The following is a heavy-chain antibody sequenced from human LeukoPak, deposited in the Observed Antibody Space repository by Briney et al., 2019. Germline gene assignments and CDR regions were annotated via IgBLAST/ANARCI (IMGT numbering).Heavy chain of an antibody. J-gene: IGHJ4*02. CDR1: GYTFTGYY. CDR3: ARAKLVSSPIDY. D-gene: IGHD6-13*01. Sequence: ASVKVSCKASGYTFTGYYMHWVRQAPGQGLEWMGWINPNSGGTNYAQKFQGGVTMTRDTSISTAYMELSRLRSDDTAVYYCARAKLVSSPIDYRGQGTLVTVS. CDR2: INPNSGGT. V-gene: IGHV1-2*02.